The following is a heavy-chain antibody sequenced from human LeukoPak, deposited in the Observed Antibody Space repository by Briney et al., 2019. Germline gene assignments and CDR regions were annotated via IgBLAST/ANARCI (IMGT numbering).Heavy chain of an antibody. Sequence: SETLSLTCIVSGGSVSSSNYYWGWIRQPPGKGLEWIGSVYYTGSIYYNPPFRSRVAISVDTSKNQFSLKLSSVTAADTAVYYCARHRYDSTRLDYYYYGMDVWGQGTTVTVSS. D-gene: IGHD3-3*01. J-gene: IGHJ6*02. CDR1: GGSVSSSNYY. V-gene: IGHV4-39*01. CDR2: VYYTGSI. CDR3: ARHRYDSTRLDYYYYGMDV.